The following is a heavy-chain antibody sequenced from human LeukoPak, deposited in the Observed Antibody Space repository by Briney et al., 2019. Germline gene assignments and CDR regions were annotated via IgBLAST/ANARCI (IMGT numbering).Heavy chain of an antibody. CDR3: ARDLKGFNL. CDR2: IKQDGSQK. Sequence: PGGSLRLSCVASGFYLNAYLMSWVRQAPGKGLEWAANIKQDGSQKFYLDSVKGRFTISRDNGNNSLYLHMSRLRVEDTAVYYCARDLKGFNLWGQGALVTVSS. CDR1: GFYLNAYL. V-gene: IGHV3-7*04. J-gene: IGHJ5*02.